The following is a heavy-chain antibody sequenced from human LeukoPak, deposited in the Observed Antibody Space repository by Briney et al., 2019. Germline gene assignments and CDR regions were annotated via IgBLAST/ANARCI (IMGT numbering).Heavy chain of an antibody. CDR1: GFTFSSYA. J-gene: IGHJ6*03. CDR2: ISGSGGST. Sequence: RXGGSLRLSCAASGFTFSSYAMSWVRQAPGKGLEWVSAISGSGGSTYYADSVKGRFTISRDNSKNTLYLQMNSLRAEDTAVYYCAKINNVRSYYMDVWGKGTTVTVSS. V-gene: IGHV3-23*01. D-gene: IGHD1-14*01. CDR3: AKINNVRSYYMDV.